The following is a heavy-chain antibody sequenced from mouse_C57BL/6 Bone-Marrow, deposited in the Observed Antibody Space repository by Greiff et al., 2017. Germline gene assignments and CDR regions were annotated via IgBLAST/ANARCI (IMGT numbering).Heavy chain of an antibody. CDR2: IYPRSGNT. J-gene: IGHJ3*01. CDR3: ARRGGSSPWFAY. D-gene: IGHD1-1*01. CDR1: GYTFTSYG. Sequence: VKLVESGAELARPGASVKLSCKASGYTFTSYGISWVKQRTGQGLEWIGEIYPRSGNTYYNEKFKGKATLTADKSSSTAYMELRSLTSEDSAVYFCARRGGSSPWFAYWGQGTLVTVSA. V-gene: IGHV1-81*01.